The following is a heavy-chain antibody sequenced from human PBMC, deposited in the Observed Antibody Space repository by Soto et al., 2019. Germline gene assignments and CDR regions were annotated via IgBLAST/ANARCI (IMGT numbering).Heavy chain of an antibody. CDR1: GGTFSSYA. D-gene: IGHD3-3*01. V-gene: IGHV1-69*13. CDR2: IIPIFGTA. Sequence: GASVKVSCKASGGTFSSYAISWVRQAPEQGLEWMGGIIPIFGTANYAQKFQGRVTITADESTSTAYMELSSLRSEDTAVYYCARGGERTIFGVVIFPDYYYYYGMDVWGQGTTVTVSS. CDR3: ARGGERTIFGVVIFPDYYYYYGMDV. J-gene: IGHJ6*02.